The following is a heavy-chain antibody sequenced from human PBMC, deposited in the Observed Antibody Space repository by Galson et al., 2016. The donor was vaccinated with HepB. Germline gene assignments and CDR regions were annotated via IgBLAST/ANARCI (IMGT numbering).Heavy chain of an antibody. V-gene: IGHV1-18*04. CDR3: ARIDPVITFGGVGAIGRNRALDY. Sequence: SVKVSCKASNYTFTSFGITWVRQAPGQGLEWMGWISGYNAKTNYVQKFQDRLTLTTDTSTSTAYLELRNLTSDDTAVYFCARIDPVITFGGVGAIGRNRALDYWGQGTLVTVSS. J-gene: IGHJ4*02. CDR2: ISGYNAKT. CDR1: NYTFTSFG. D-gene: IGHD3-16*01.